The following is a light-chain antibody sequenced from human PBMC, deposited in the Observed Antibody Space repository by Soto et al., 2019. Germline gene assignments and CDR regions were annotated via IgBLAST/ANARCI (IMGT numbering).Light chain of an antibody. CDR2: AAS. J-gene: IGKJ1*01. V-gene: IGKV1-8*01. CDR1: QGISSY. CDR3: QPYE. Sequence: LTQSPCALSATTGGTITSTCRTSQGISSYLASYQQKPVKAHQLPIYAASTLQRGGPTRFSSSGSGTDFTLTINCLQTEDFATYYCQPYEFGQGTKVDIK.